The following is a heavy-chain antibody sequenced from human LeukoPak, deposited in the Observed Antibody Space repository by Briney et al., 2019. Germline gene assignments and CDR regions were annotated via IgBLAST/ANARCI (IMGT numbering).Heavy chain of an antibody. CDR3: ARRGYCSSTSCFFWFDP. CDR2: ISGSGGST. J-gene: IGHJ5*02. Sequence: GGTLRLSCAASGFTFSSYGMSWVRQAPGKGLEWVSAISGSGGSTYYADSVKGRFTISRDNSKNTLYLQMNSLRAEDTAVYYCARRGYCSSTSCFFWFDPWGQGTLVTVSS. CDR1: GFTFSSYG. D-gene: IGHD2-2*01. V-gene: IGHV3-23*01.